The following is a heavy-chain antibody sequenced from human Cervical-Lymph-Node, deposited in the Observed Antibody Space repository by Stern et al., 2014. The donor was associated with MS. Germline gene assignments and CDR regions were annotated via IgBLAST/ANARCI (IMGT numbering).Heavy chain of an antibody. CDR1: GFSLSTNEVG. V-gene: IGHV2-5*02. J-gene: IGHJ4*02. D-gene: IGHD4-11*01. CDR3: ARSSDYRSLFDY. CDR2: IYWDDEK. Sequence: QVTLRESGPSLVKPTQTLTLTCTFSGFSLSTNEVGVGWIRQPPGKALEWLALIYWDDEKRYSPSLKSRLTITKDSSIDQVVLTMTNMDPVDTATYYCARSSDYRSLFDYWGQGALVTVSS.